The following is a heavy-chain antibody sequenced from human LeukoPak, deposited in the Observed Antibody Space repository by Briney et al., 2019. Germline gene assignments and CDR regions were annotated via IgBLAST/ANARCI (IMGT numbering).Heavy chain of an antibody. CDR1: GGPISSYH. CDR3: ARGDSIDY. J-gene: IGHJ4*02. D-gene: IGHD3-22*01. Sequence: SETLSLTCTVSGGPISSYHWSWIRQPPGKGLEWIGYMYYSGSTNYNPSLKSRVTISVDTPKNQFSLKLSSVTAADTAVYYCARGDSIDYWGQGTLVTVSS. V-gene: IGHV4-59*01. CDR2: MYYSGST.